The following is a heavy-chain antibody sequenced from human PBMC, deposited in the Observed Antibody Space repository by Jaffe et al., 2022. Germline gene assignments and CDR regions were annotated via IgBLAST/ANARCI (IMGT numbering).Heavy chain of an antibody. V-gene: IGHV1-46*01. Sequence: QVQLVQSGAEVKKPGASVKVSCKASGYTFTSHYMHWVRQAPGQGLEWMGIVNPSGGSTTYAQKFQGRVTMTRDTSTSTMYMELSSLRSEDTAVYYCAREGTGALAIWGQGTMVTVSS. J-gene: IGHJ3*02. CDR1: GYTFTSHY. D-gene: IGHD1-1*01. CDR2: VNPSGGST. CDR3: AREGTGALAI.